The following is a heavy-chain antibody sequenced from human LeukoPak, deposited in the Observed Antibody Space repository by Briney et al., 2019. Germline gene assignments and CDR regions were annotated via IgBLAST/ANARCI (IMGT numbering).Heavy chain of an antibody. D-gene: IGHD6-6*01. CDR2: ITPIFGTA. J-gene: IGHJ5*02. CDR1: GGTFSSYA. CDR3: ARSIAARHSWFDP. V-gene: IGHV1-69*05. Sequence: SVKVSCKASGGTFSSYAISWVRQAPGQGLEWMGGITPIFGTANYAQKFQGRVTITTDESTSTAYMELSSLRSEDTAVYYCARSIAARHSWFDPWGQGTLVTVSS.